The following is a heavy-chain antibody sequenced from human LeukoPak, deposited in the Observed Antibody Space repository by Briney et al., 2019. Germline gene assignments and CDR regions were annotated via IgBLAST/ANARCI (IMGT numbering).Heavy chain of an antibody. V-gene: IGHV3-30*18. D-gene: IGHD6-13*01. CDR3: AKDRGSSWYLVDY. J-gene: IGHJ4*01. Sequence: GGSVRLYCAASGFTFRSYGIHWLRQAPGKGLQWLALISHDGSDEYYADSVKGRFTISRDNSKNTLYLQMNSLRAEDTAVYYCAKDRGSSWYLVDYWGQGTLVTVSS. CDR1: GFTFRSYG. CDR2: ISHDGSDE.